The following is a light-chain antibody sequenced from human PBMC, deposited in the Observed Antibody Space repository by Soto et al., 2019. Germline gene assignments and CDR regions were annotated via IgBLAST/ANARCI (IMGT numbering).Light chain of an antibody. J-gene: IGKJ5*01. CDR3: QQRSNWPPL. V-gene: IGKV3-11*01. CDR1: QSVSSY. CDR2: DAS. Sequence: EIVLTQSPATLSLSPGEGATLSYSSSQSVSSYLAWYQQKPGKAPSPLLYDASTRATGIPARFSGSGYGTDLTLTISSLENEDFAVYYCQQRSNWPPLFGQGTRLEIK.